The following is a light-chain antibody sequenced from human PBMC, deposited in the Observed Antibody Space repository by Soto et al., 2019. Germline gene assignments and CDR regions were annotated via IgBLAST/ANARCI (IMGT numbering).Light chain of an antibody. CDR1: QSISSW. CDR3: HQYKNYWLT. V-gene: IGKV1-5*03. J-gene: IGKJ4*01. Sequence: DIQMTQSPSTLSASVGDRVTITCRASQSISSWLAWYQQKPGKAPKLLIYKASSLESGIPSRFSGSGSGTEFTLTISSLQPDDFSTYYCHQYKNYWLTFGGGTKVEIK. CDR2: KAS.